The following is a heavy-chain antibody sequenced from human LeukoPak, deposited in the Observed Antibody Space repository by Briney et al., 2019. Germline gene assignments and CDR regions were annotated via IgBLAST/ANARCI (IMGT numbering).Heavy chain of an antibody. V-gene: IGHV1-18*01. CDR2: ISAYNGNT. J-gene: IGHJ6*02. CDR1: GYTFTSYG. Sequence: ASVKVSCTASGYTFTSYGISWVRHAPGQGLEWMGWISAYNGNTNYAQKLQGRVTMTTDTSTSTAYMELRSLRSDDTAVYYCARRVDFWSGSYYYGMDVWGQGTTVTVSS. CDR3: ARRVDFWSGSYYYGMDV. D-gene: IGHD3-3*01.